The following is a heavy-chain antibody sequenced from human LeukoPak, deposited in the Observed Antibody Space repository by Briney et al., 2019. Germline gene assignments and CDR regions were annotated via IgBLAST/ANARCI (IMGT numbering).Heavy chain of an antibody. J-gene: IGHJ4*02. V-gene: IGHV1-18*01. CDR3: ARGPYCSGGSCYSVDY. D-gene: IGHD2-15*01. CDR2: ISAYNGNT. CDR1: GYTFTCYG. Sequence: GASVKVSCKASGYTFTCYGISWVRQAPGQGLEWMGWISAYNGNTNYAQKLQGRVTMTTDTSTSTAYMELRSLRSDDTAVYYCARGPYCSGGSCYSVDYWGQGTLVTVSS.